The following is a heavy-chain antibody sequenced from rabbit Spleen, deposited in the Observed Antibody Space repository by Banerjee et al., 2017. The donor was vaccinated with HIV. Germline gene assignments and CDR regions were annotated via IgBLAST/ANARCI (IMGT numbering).Heavy chain of an antibody. V-gene: IGHV1S45*01. CDR2: INIVTGKS. CDR3: ARDVVVVIGWNFNL. Sequence: EQLEESGGGLVKPEGSLTLTCKASGVSFSDKDVMCWVRQAPGKGLEWIACINIVTGKSVDSRWAKGGFITSRTSSTTVTLQMVSLIAADTATYFCARDVVVVIGWNFNLWGPGTLVTVS. CDR1: GVSFSDKDV. J-gene: IGHJ4*01. D-gene: IGHD8-1*01.